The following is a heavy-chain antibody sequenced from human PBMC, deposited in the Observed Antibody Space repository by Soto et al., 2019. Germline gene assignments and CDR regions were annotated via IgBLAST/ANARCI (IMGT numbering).Heavy chain of an antibody. Sequence: PSETLSLTCTVSGDSVSSGTYYWSWIRQPPGKGLEWIGYIYFIGAPNYNPSLKSRATISRDTSKNQFSLRLKSVTAADTAVYYCARGPPFHWGQGTLVTVSS. J-gene: IGHJ4*02. CDR2: IYFIGAP. D-gene: IGHD3-16*01. V-gene: IGHV4-61*01. CDR3: ARGPPFH. CDR1: GDSVSSGTYY.